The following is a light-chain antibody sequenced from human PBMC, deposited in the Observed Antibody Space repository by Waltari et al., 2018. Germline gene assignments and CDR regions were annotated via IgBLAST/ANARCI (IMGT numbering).Light chain of an antibody. Sequence: QSALTQPASVSGSPGQSITISCTGSSTDIGGYEYVSWYQQRPGKAPQLIIYDVSYRPCGVSNRFSGSRSGNTASLTISGLQAEDEAEYYCCSYTVTTSLGYVFGTGTKVTVL. CDR3: CSYTVTTSLGYV. V-gene: IGLV2-14*03. J-gene: IGLJ1*01. CDR2: DVS. CDR1: STDIGGYEY.